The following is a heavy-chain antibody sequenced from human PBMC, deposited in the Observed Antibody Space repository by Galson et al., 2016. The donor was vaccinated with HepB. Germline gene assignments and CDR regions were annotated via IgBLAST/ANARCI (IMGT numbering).Heavy chain of an antibody. J-gene: IGHJ2*01. CDR2: LYSGGST. V-gene: IGHV3-53*05. D-gene: IGHD3-10*01. CDR3: AGIPHDSYHWYLDL. CDR1: GFTLSDNY. Sequence: SLRLSCAVSGFTLSDNYMNWVRQAPGKGLEWVSVLYSGGSTYYADSVKGRFAISRDNSNTALSLQMNSLKPDDTAVYFCAGIPHDSYHWYLDLWGRGTLVTVSS.